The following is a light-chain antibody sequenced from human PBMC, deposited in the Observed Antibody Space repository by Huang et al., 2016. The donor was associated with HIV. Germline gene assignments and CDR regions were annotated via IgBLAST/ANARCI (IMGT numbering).Light chain of an antibody. Sequence: EIVLTQSPATLSVSPGERATLSCRASQRVSGSLAGYQQKPGHAPRLLIDGASPRATGGPARLSGSGSGTEFTLTISSLQSEDFAVYYCQQYNNFYTFGPGTRVDIK. CDR3: QQYNNFYT. J-gene: IGKJ3*01. CDR2: GAS. CDR1: QRVSGS. V-gene: IGKV3-15*01.